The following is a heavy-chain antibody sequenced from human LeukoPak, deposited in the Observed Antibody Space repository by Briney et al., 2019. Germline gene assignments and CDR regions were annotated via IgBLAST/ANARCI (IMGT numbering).Heavy chain of an antibody. V-gene: IGHV1-18*01. CDR1: GYTFKTYG. Sequence: ASVKVSCKASGYTFKTYGITWVRQAPGQGLEWMGWISGYNGNTNYAQKFQGRVTMTTDTFTSTAYMELRSLRYDDTAVYYCARDEPVVGGTLVDYWGQGTLVTDSS. CDR3: ARDEPVVGGTLVDY. D-gene: IGHD1-26*01. J-gene: IGHJ4*02. CDR2: ISGYNGNT.